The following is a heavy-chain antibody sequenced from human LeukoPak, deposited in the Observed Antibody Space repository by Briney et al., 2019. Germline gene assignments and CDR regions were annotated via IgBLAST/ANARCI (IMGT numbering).Heavy chain of an antibody. V-gene: IGHV4-34*01. CDR2: INHSGST. J-gene: IGHJ4*02. D-gene: IGHD1-1*01. Sequence: SETLSLTCAVYGGSFSGYYWNWIRQPPGKGLEWIGEINHSGSTYYNPSLKSRVTISVDTSKNQFSLKLSSVTAADTAIYYCARIWNAFDYWGQGTLVTVSS. CDR1: GGSFSGYY. CDR3: ARIWNAFDY.